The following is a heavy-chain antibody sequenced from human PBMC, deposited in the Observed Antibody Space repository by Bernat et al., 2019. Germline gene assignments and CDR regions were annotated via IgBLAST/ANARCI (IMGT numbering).Heavy chain of an antibody. J-gene: IGHJ4*02. Sequence: QVQLVESGGGVVQPGRSLRLSCAASGFTFSSYGMHWVRQAPGKGLEWVAVIWYDGSNKYYADSVKGRFTISRDNSKSTLYLQMNSLRAEDTAVYYCAREDRSSYDFWSGYYRDRCFDYWGQGTLVTVSS. V-gene: IGHV3-33*01. CDR1: GFTFSSYG. D-gene: IGHD3-3*01. CDR2: IWYDGSNK. CDR3: AREDRSSYDFWSGYYRDRCFDY.